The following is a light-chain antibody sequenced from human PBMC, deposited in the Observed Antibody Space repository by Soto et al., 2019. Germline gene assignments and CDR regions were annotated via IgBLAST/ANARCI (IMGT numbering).Light chain of an antibody. Sequence: EIVMTQSPATLSASPGERATLSCWASQSVSSNLAWYQQKPGQAPRLLIYGASTRATGIPAKFSGSGSGTEFTLTMSSLQSEDFAVYYCQQYDNWPRTFVQGTKV. CDR1: QSVSSN. J-gene: IGKJ1*01. V-gene: IGKV3-15*01. CDR2: GAS. CDR3: QQYDNWPRT.